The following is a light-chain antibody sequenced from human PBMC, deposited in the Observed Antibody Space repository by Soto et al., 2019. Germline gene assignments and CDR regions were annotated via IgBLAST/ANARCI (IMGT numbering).Light chain of an antibody. J-gene: IGKJ5*01. Sequence: EIVLTQSPGTLSLSPGETATLSFSASQTVNSDYLAWFQQRPGQAPRLLIFATSRRATDIPDRFSGSGSGTDFTLAIRRLEPEDFAVYYCQQYHNWPAITFGQGTRLEIK. CDR2: ATS. V-gene: IGKV3-20*01. CDR3: QQYHNWPAIT. CDR1: QTVNSDY.